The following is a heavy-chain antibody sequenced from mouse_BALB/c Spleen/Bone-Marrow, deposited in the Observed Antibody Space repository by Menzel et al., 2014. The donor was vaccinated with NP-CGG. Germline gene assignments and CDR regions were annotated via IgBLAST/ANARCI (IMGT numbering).Heavy chain of an antibody. CDR2: ISSGGGST. V-gene: IGHV5-12-1*01. J-gene: IGHJ4*01. CDR1: GFAFSSYD. D-gene: IGHD2-3*01. Sequence: EVKVVESGGGLVKPGGSLKLSCAASGFAFSSYDMSWVRQTPEKRLEWVAHISSGGGSTYYTDTVKGRFTISRDNAKNTLYLQMSSLKSEDTAMYYCARHEDGYYDAMDYWGQGTSVTVSS. CDR3: ARHEDGYYDAMDY.